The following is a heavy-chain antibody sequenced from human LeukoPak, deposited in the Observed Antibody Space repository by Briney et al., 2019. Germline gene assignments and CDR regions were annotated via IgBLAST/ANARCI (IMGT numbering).Heavy chain of an antibody. J-gene: IGHJ5*02. D-gene: IGHD6-13*01. CDR1: GGSVSSYY. V-gene: IGHV4-4*07. Sequence: SETLSLTCAVPGGSVSSYYWSWIRQTAGKGLEWIGRFDTGGSTSYNPSLMSRVTLSIDTSKNHFSLKLTSVTAADTAVYFCARDLGSSSYFWNWFDPWGQGTLVTVSS. CDR2: FDTGGST. CDR3: ARDLGSSSYFWNWFDP.